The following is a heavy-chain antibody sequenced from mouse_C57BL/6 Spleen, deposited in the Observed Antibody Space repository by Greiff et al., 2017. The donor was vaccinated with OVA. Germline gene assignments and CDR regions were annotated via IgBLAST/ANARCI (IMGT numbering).Heavy chain of an antibody. Sequence: QVQLQQSGPELVKPGASVKISCKASGYAFSSSWMNWVKQRPGKGLEWIGRIYPGDGDTNYNGKFKGKATLTADKSSSTAYMQLSSLTSEDSAVYFCATIYYDYEGYWGQGTTLTVSS. CDR2: IYPGDGDT. D-gene: IGHD2-4*01. CDR1: GYAFSSSW. J-gene: IGHJ2*01. V-gene: IGHV1-82*01. CDR3: ATIYYDYEGY.